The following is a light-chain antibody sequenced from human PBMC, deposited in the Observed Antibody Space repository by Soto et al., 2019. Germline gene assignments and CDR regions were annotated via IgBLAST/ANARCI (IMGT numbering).Light chain of an antibody. Sequence: QAVVTQEPSLSVSPGGTVTLTCASSTGAVTSGNFPYWFQQKPGQAPRTLIHETSNKHSWTPARFSGSLLGGKAALTLSGAQPEDEADYXXXLSXXGPXVFGGGXKVTV. V-gene: IGLV7-46*01. CDR3: XLSXXGPXV. J-gene: IGLJ2*01. CDR2: ETS. CDR1: TGAVTSGNF.